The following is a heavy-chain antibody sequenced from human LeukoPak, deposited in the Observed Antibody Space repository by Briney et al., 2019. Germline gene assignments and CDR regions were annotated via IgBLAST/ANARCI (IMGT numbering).Heavy chain of an antibody. Sequence: GESPKISCKGSGYSFTNYWIAWVRQMPGKGLECMGIIYPGDSNTKYSPSFQGLVTLSADKSISTAYLQWSSLKASDTSIYYCARQYCTSTTCYHREFDFWGQGTLVTVSS. CDR3: ARQYCTSTTCYHREFDF. CDR1: GYSFTNYW. J-gene: IGHJ4*02. D-gene: IGHD2-2*01. CDR2: IYPGDSNT. V-gene: IGHV5-51*01.